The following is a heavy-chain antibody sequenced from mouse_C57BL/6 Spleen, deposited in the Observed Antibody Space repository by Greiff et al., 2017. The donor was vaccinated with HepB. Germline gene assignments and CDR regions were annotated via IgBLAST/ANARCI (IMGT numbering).Heavy chain of an antibody. CDR1: GYTFTSYW. CDR2: IDPSDSYT. V-gene: IGHV1-50*01. Sequence: VQLQESGAELVKPGASVKLSCKASGYTFTSYWMQWVKQRPGQGLEWIGEIDPSDSYTNYNQKFKGKATLTVDTSSSTAYRQLSSLTSEDSAVYYCARATVGRGGYWGQGTTLTVSS. D-gene: IGHD4-1*01. CDR3: ARATVGRGGY. J-gene: IGHJ2*01.